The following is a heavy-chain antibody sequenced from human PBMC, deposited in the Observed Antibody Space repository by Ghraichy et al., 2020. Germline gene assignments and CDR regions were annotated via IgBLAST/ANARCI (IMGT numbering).Heavy chain of an antibody. CDR2: IYYSGST. J-gene: IGHJ6*02. CDR3: GRSRYYYYGMDV. Sequence: SETLSLTCTVSGGSISSYYWSWIRQPPGKGLEWIGYIYYSGSTNYNPSLKSRVTISVDTSKNQFSLKLSSVTAADTAVYYCGRSRYYYYGMDVWGQGTTVTVSS. V-gene: IGHV4-59*01. CDR1: GGSISSYY.